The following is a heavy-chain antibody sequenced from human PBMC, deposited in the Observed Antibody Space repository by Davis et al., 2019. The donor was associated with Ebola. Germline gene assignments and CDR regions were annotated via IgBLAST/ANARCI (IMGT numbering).Heavy chain of an antibody. Sequence: GSLRLSCTVSGGSISSSSYYWGWIRQPPGKGLEWIGSIYYSGSTNYNPSLKSRVTISVDTSKNQFSLKLSSVTAADTAVYYCARDRSYDSSGYYDYWGQGTLVTVSS. CDR1: GGSISSSSYY. D-gene: IGHD3-22*01. CDR3: ARDRSYDSSGYYDY. CDR2: IYYSGST. J-gene: IGHJ4*02. V-gene: IGHV4-39*07.